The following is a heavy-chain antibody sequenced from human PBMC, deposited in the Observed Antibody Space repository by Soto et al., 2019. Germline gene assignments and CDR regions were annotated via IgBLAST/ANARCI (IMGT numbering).Heavy chain of an antibody. D-gene: IGHD3-10*01. CDR3: AKDSYGSGIHFYYYYYMDV. V-gene: IGHV3-23*01. CDR1: GFTFSNYA. CDR2: ISGSSGTT. J-gene: IGHJ6*03. Sequence: EVQLLESGGGLVQPGGSLRLSCAASGFTFSNYAMSWVRQAPGKGLEWVSGISGSSGTTYYADSVKGRFTISRDNSKNTLFLQMNSLRAEDTAVYYCAKDSYGSGIHFYYYYYMDVWGKGTTGTVSS.